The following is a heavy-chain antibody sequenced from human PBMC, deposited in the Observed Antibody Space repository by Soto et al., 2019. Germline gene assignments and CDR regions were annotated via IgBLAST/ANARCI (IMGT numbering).Heavy chain of an antibody. CDR1: GYSFAGYW. Sequence: GESLKISCKGSGYSFAGYWITWVRQKPGKGLEWMGRIDPSDSQTYYSPSFRGHVTISATKSITTVYLQWSSLRASDTAMYYCARQIYDSDTGPNFQYYFDSWGQGTPVTVSS. CDR3: ARQIYDSDTGPNFQYYFDS. V-gene: IGHV5-10-1*01. CDR2: IDPSDSQT. D-gene: IGHD3-22*01. J-gene: IGHJ4*02.